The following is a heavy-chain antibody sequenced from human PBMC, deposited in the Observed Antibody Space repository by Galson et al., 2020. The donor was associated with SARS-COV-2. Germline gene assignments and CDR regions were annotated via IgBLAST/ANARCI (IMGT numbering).Heavy chain of an antibody. CDR3: ARDYDILTGYYPNWFDP. V-gene: IGHV3-21*01. CDR1: GFTFSSYS. D-gene: IGHD3-9*01. Sequence: GGSLRLSCAASGFTFSSYSINWVRQAPGKGLEWVSSISSSSSYIYYADSVKGRFTISRDNAKNSLYLQMNSLRAEDTAVYYCARDYDILTGYYPNWFDPWGQGTLVTVSS. CDR2: ISSSSSYI. J-gene: IGHJ5*02.